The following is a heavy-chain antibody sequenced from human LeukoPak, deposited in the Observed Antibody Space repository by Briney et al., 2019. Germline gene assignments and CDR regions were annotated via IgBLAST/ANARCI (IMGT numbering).Heavy chain of an antibody. Sequence: GESLKISCKGSGYSFTSYWIGWVRQMPGKGLEWMVIIYPGDSDTRYSPSFQGQVTISADKSISTAYLQWSSLKASDTAMYYCARTHETDSMIVVPAAFDIWGQGTMVTVSS. J-gene: IGHJ3*02. D-gene: IGHD3-22*01. CDR3: ARTHETDSMIVVPAAFDI. V-gene: IGHV5-51*01. CDR1: GYSFTSYW. CDR2: IYPGDSDT.